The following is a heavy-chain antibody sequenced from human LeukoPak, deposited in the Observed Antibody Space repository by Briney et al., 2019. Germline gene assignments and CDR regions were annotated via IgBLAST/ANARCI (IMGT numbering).Heavy chain of an antibody. CDR1: GNSFTSHW. J-gene: IGHJ4*02. CDR3: ARTDYYGSGNFDY. Sequence: ESLKISCKGSGNSFTSHWIAWVRQMPGKGLEWMGIIYPGDSDSRYSPSFQGQVTISADKSISTTYLQWTSLKASDTTVYYCARTDYYGSGNFDYWGQGTLVTVSS. CDR2: IYPGDSDS. V-gene: IGHV5-51*01. D-gene: IGHD3-10*01.